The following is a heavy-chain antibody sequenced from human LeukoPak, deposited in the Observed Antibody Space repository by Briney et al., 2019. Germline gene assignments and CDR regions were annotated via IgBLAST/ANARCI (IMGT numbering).Heavy chain of an antibody. CDR2: INPSGGST. Sequence: ASVKVSCKASGYTFTSYYMHWVRQAPGQGLEWMGIINPSGGSTSYAQKFQGRVTITRDTSTSTVYMELSSLRSEDTAVYYCASGGGITGTTGAFDIWGQGTMVTVSS. CDR1: GYTFTSYY. V-gene: IGHV1-46*01. D-gene: IGHD1-20*01. J-gene: IGHJ3*02. CDR3: ASGGGITGTTGAFDI.